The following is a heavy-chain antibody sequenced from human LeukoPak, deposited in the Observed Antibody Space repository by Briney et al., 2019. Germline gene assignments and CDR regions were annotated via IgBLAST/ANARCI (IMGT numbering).Heavy chain of an antibody. CDR3: VRDSSASDAFDI. CDR2: ISAYNGNT. CDR1: GYTFTSYG. J-gene: IGHJ3*02. D-gene: IGHD3-22*01. Sequence: ASVKVSCKASGYTFTSYGISWVRQAPGQGLEWMGWISAYNGNTNYAQNLQGRVTMTTDTSTSTAYMELRSLRSDDTAVYYCVRDSSASDAFDIWGQGTMVTVSS. V-gene: IGHV1-18*01.